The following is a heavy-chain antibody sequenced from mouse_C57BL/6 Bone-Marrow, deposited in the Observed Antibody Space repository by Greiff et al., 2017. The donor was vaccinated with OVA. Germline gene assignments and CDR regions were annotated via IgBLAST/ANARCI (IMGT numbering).Heavy chain of an antibody. CDR1: GYTFTSYW. J-gene: IGHJ1*03. CDR3: ARIYYGNYGWYFDV. V-gene: IGHV1-61*01. CDR2: IYPSDSET. D-gene: IGHD2-1*01. Sequence: QVQLQQPGAELVRPGSSVKLSCKASGYTFTSYWMDWVKQRPGQGLEWIGNIYPSDSETHYNQKFKDKATLTVDKSSSTAYMQLSSLTSEDSAVYYGARIYYGNYGWYFDVWGTGTTVTVSS.